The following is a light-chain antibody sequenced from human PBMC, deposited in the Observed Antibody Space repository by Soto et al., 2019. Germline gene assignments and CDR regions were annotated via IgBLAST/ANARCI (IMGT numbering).Light chain of an antibody. Sequence: ETVLTQSPATLSLSPGERSTLSCRTSHSVDSNLAWYQQRPGQAPRLLIYDASNRAAGIPARFSGSGSGTDFTLIISSLEPEDFAVYCCQQCSYWPRTFGQGTKVDIK. J-gene: IGKJ1*01. CDR3: QQCSYWPRT. V-gene: IGKV3-11*01. CDR2: DAS. CDR1: HSVDSN.